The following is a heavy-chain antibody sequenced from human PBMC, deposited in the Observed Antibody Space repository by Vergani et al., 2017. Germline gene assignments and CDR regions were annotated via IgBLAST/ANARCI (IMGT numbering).Heavy chain of an antibody. D-gene: IGHD6-13*01. J-gene: IGHJ6*02. V-gene: IGHV4-61*02. CDR2: FYTGGGT. CDR1: GGSISSGSYY. CDR3: ATDPLYSTTWPFLLLDMDV. Sequence: QVQLQESGPGLVRPSQTLSLTCTVSGGSISSGSYYWSWFRQPAGKGLEWIGRFYTGGGTSYNPSLKSRVTISVDTSKNQFSLHLSSVTAADTAVYYCATDPLYSTTWPFLLLDMDVWGQGTTVTVSS.